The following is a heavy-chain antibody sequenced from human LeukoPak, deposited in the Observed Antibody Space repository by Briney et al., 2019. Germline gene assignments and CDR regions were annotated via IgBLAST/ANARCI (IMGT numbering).Heavy chain of an antibody. CDR2: INSDGSST. CDR3: ARDRIAAAGNWFDP. Sequence: PGGSLRHSRAGSVFTLSSYWMHWVRPAPWKGLVWVSRINSDGSSTSYADSVKGRFTISRDNAKNTLYLQMNSLRAEDTAVYYCARDRIAAAGNWFDPWGQGTLVTVSS. D-gene: IGHD6-13*01. CDR1: VFTLSSYW. J-gene: IGHJ5*02. V-gene: IGHV3-74*01.